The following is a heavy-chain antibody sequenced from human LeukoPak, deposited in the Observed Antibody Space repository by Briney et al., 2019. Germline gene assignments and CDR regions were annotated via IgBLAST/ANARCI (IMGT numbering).Heavy chain of an antibody. CDR3: AKDRDGQWLVLGSAYYYGMDV. Sequence: GGSLRLSCAASGFTFSSYGMHWVRQAPGKGLEWVAVISYDGSNKYYADSVKGRFTISRDNSKNTLYLQMNSLRAEDTAVYYCAKDRDGQWLVLGSAYYYGMDVWGQGTTVTVSS. CDR2: ISYDGSNK. D-gene: IGHD6-19*01. V-gene: IGHV3-30*18. J-gene: IGHJ6*02. CDR1: GFTFSSYG.